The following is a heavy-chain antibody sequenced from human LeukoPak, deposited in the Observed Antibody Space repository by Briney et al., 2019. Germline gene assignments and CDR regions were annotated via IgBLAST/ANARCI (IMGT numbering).Heavy chain of an antibody. CDR2: IYYSGST. J-gene: IGHJ4*02. D-gene: IGHD6-13*01. CDR1: GGSISSYY. Sequence: SETLSLTCTVSGGSISSYYWSWIRQPPGKGLEWIGYIYYSGSTNYNPSLKSRVTISVDTSKNQFSLKLSSVTAADTAVYYCARTGYSSSWYPWGFDYWGQRTLVTVSS. CDR3: ARTGYSSSWYPWGFDY. V-gene: IGHV4-59*01.